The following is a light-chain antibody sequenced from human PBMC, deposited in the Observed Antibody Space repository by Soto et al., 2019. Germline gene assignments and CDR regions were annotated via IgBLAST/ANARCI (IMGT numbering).Light chain of an antibody. CDR1: QSISSY. V-gene: IGKV1-39*01. J-gene: IGKJ4*01. Sequence: DIQMTQSPSSLSASVGDRVTITCRASQSISSYLNWYQQKPGKAPKLLIYAASSLQSGVPSRFSGSGSGTDFPLTISSLQPEDFATYYCQQSYSTLPFGGGTKVEIK. CDR2: AAS. CDR3: QQSYSTLP.